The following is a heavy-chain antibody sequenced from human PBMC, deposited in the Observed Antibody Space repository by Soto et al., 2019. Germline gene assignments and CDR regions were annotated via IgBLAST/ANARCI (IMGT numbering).Heavy chain of an antibody. D-gene: IGHD6-19*01. CDR1: GGSISSGGYP. V-gene: IGHV4-30-2*03. J-gene: IGHJ6*02. CDR2: IYHSGST. Sequence: PPETLSLTCDVSGGSISSGGYPSSWIRQPPVKGLEWIGYIYHSGSTYYNPSLKSRVTISVDTSKNQFSLKLSSVTAADTAVYYCARHGDGAVAGTGYYYSGMDVWGQGTTATVSS. CDR3: ARHGDGAVAGTGYYYSGMDV.